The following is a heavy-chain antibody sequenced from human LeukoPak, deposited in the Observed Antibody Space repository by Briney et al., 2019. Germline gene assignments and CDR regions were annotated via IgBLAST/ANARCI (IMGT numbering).Heavy chain of an antibody. V-gene: IGHV4-59*01. J-gene: IGHJ4*02. Sequence: SETLFLTCTVSGGSITSYYWSWIRQPPGKGLEWIGYIYYSGSTKYNPSLKSRVTISVDTSKNQFSLKLSSVTAADTAVYYCARGAGAGTTDWGRYFDYWGQGTLVTVSS. D-gene: IGHD6-19*01. CDR1: GGSITSYY. CDR3: ARGAGAGTTDWGRYFDY. CDR2: IYYSGST.